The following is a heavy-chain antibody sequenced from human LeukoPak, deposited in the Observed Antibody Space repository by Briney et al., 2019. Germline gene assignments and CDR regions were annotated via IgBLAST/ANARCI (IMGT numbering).Heavy chain of an antibody. V-gene: IGHV1-18*01. J-gene: IGHJ4*02. Sequence: ASVKVSCKASGYTFTSYGISWVRQAPGQGLEWMGWISAYNGNTNYAQKLQGRVTMTTDTSTSTAYMELRCLRSDDTAVYYCARFYDFWSGYIDLVSYYFDYWGQGTLVTVSS. CDR3: ARFYDFWSGYIDLVSYYFDY. CDR1: GYTFTSYG. CDR2: ISAYNGNT. D-gene: IGHD3-3*01.